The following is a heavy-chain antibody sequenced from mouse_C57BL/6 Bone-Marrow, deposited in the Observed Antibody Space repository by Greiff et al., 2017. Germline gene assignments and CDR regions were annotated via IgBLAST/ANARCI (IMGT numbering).Heavy chain of an antibody. D-gene: IGHD1-1*01. J-gene: IGHJ1*03. Sequence: VKLQESGPGLVQPSQSLSITCTVSGFSLTSYGVHWVRQPPGKGLEWLGVIWSGGSTDYNAAFISRLSISKDNSKSHVFFKMNSLQADDTAIYYCASTVVATDWYFDVWGTGTTVTVSS. CDR1: GFSLTSYG. V-gene: IGHV2-4*01. CDR2: IWSGGST. CDR3: ASTVVATDWYFDV.